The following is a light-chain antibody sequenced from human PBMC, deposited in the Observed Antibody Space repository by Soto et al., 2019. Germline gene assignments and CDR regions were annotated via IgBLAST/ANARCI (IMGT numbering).Light chain of an antibody. Sequence: QAVVTQPPSASGTPGQRVTLSCSGSSSNIGSYPVNWYQHLPGTAPKVLIYSNNQRPSGVPDRFSGSKSGTSASLAISGLQSEDEADYYCTTWDDRLNGPVFGGGTKVTVL. J-gene: IGLJ2*01. CDR2: SNN. V-gene: IGLV1-44*01. CDR1: SSNIGSYP. CDR3: TTWDDRLNGPV.